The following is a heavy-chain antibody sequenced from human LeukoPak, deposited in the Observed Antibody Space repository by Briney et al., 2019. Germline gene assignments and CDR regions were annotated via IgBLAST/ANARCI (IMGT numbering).Heavy chain of an antibody. V-gene: IGHV3-23*01. CDR3: AKEKNYDFWSGYPNPFDY. Sequence: GGSLRLSCAASGFTFSSYGMHWVRQAPGKGLEWVSAISGSGGSTYYADSVKGRFTISRDNSKNTLYLQMNSLRDEDTAVYYCAKEKNYDFWSGYPNPFDYWGQGTLVTVSS. CDR1: GFTFSSYG. D-gene: IGHD3-3*01. CDR2: ISGSGGST. J-gene: IGHJ4*02.